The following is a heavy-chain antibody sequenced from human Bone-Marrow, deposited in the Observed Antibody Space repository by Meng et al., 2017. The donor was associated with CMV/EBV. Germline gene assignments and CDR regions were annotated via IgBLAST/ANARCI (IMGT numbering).Heavy chain of an antibody. CDR2: IIPIFGTA. CDR3: ARDGGGSGWYYYGMDV. V-gene: IGHV1-69*05. CDR1: GYTFTGYY. D-gene: IGHD6-19*01. J-gene: IGHJ6*02. Sequence: SGKVSCKASGYTFTGYYMHWVRQAPGQGLEWMGGIIPIFGTANYAQKFQGRVTITTDESTSTAYMELSSLRSEDTAVYYCARDGGGSGWYYYGMDVWGQGTTVTVSS.